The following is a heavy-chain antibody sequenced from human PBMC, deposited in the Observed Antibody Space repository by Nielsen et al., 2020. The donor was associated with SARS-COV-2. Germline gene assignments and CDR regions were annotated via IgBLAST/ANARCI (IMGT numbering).Heavy chain of an antibody. Sequence: GESLKISCAASGFTFSSYAMHWVRQAPGKGLEWVAVISYDGSNKYYADSVKGRFTISRDNSKNTLYLQMNSLRAEDTAVYYCARADGPAGAPGGDLISDYWGQGTLVTVSS. D-gene: IGHD1-26*01. CDR3: ARADGPAGAPGGDLISDY. CDR2: ISYDGSNK. V-gene: IGHV3-30-3*01. J-gene: IGHJ4*02. CDR1: GFTFSSYA.